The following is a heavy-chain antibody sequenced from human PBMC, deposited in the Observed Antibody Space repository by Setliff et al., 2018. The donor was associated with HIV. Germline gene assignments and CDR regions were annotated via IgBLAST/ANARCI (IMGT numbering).Heavy chain of an antibody. V-gene: IGHV4-61*05. J-gene: IGHJ3*01. Sequence: SETLSLTCTVSGGSISSSSYYWGWIRQPPGKGLEWTGNIYHNGFANYNPSLKSRLTISVDTSKNQVSLTLSSVTPADTAVYYCARHICGTTACYAVDVWGPGTMVTVSS. CDR3: ARHICGTTACYAVDV. D-gene: IGHD2-2*01. CDR1: GGSISSSSYY. CDR2: IYHNGFA.